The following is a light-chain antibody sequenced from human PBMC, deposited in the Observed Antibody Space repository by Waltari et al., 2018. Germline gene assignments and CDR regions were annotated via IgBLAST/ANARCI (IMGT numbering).Light chain of an antibody. Sequence: SSEVTPDPVVSVALGQTVRVTCQGDSLRTYYPSWYQQQPGHAPVVVIYGKHNRTSGIPDRFSGSSSGNTASLTITGTQAEDEADYYCQSRDSSGNQVIFGGGTKVTVL. V-gene: IGLV3-19*01. CDR2: GKH. J-gene: IGLJ2*01. CDR3: QSRDSSGNQVI. CDR1: SLRTYY.